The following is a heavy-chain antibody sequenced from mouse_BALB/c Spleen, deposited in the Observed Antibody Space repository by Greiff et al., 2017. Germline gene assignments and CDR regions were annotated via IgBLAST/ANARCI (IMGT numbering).Heavy chain of an antibody. V-gene: IGHV1-69*02. CDR2: IYPSDSYT. D-gene: IGHD1-1*01. CDR1: GYTFTSYW. Sequence: VQLQQPGAELVRPGASVKLSCKASGYTFTSYWINWVKQRPGQGLEWIGNIYPSDSYTNYNQKFKDKATLTVDKSSSTAYMQLSSPTSEDSAVYYCTRGGSRGFAYWGQGTLVTVSA. CDR3: TRGGSRGFAY. J-gene: IGHJ3*01.